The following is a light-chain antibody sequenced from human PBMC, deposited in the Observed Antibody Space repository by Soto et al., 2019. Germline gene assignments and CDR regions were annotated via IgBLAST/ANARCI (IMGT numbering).Light chain of an antibody. Sequence: EVVLTHSPGTLSLSPWERATLSCRASQSVSSSYLAWYQQKPGQTPRLLIYGASNRATGIPDRFSGSGSGTDFTLTISRLEPEDFAVYYCLQYDTSPFTFGPGTKVDIK. CDR1: QSVSSSY. J-gene: IGKJ3*01. CDR3: LQYDTSPFT. V-gene: IGKV3-20*01. CDR2: GAS.